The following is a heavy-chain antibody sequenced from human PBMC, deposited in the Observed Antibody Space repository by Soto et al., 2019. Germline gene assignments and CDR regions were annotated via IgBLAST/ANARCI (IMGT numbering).Heavy chain of an antibody. J-gene: IGHJ4*02. V-gene: IGHV4-39*01. CDR3: ARSLGGQQLVLRSHNGSGCFYY. CDR1: GGSISSSSYY. CDR2: IYYSGST. D-gene: IGHD6-13*01. Sequence: SETLSLTCTVSGGSISSSSYYWGWIRQPPGKGLEWIGSIYYSGSTYYNPSLKSRVTISVDTSKNQFSLKLSSVTAADMAVYYCARSLGGQQLVLRSHNGSGCFYYWGQGTLVTVSS.